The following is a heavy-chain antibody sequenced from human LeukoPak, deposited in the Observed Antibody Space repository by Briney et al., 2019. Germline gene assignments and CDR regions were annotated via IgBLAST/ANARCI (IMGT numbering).Heavy chain of an antibody. Sequence: GEPLQISCKGSGSRFSSYWISWVRQMPGKGLEWMGRIDPSDSYTNYSPSFQGHVTISADKSISTAYLQWSSLKASDTAMYYCAREPIVVVVAATHWFDPWGQGTLVTASS. D-gene: IGHD2-15*01. CDR3: AREPIVVVVAATHWFDP. CDR1: GSRFSSYW. V-gene: IGHV5-10-1*01. J-gene: IGHJ5*02. CDR2: IDPSDSYT.